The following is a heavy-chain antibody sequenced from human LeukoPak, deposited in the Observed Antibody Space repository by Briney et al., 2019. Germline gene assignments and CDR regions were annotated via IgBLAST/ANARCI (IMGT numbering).Heavy chain of an antibody. Sequence: GGSLRLSCVASGFTFYNYAMSWVRQAPGKGLEWVATINPDGNKKGVADSVRGRFTISRDDAENSLYLQMNSLRAEDTAVYYCARDFAYKKFDYWGQGTLVTVSS. CDR2: INPDGNKK. J-gene: IGHJ4*02. D-gene: IGHD2-21*01. V-gene: IGHV3-7*03. CDR1: GFTFYNYA. CDR3: ARDFAYKKFDY.